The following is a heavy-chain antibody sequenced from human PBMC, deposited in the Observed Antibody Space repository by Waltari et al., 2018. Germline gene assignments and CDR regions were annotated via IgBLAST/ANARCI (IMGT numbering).Heavy chain of an antibody. CDR2: VSHDGSTK. J-gene: IGHJ4*02. CDR3: AREIVVVVPSAMMDY. CDR1: GFTLTTLV. Sequence: QVQLVESGGGVVQPGRSLRLSCAASGFTLTTLVMHWVRRAPDRGLEWVAFVSHDGSTKYYGASMKGRFTISRDNSENTLSLQMNSLRPEDTAVYFCAREIVVVVPSAMMDYWGQGTLVTVSS. D-gene: IGHD2-2*01. V-gene: IGHV3-30-3*01.